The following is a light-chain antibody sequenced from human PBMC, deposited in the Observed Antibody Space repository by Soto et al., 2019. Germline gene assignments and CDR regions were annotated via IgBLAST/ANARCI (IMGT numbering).Light chain of an antibody. CDR3: QQLNSYPRT. V-gene: IGKV1-9*01. Sequence: DIQLTQSPSVLSASVGDRVTITCRASQGINSYLAWYQQKPGKVPKLLIYAASTLHSGVPSRLSGSGSGTEFTLTISSLHPEDFATYYCQQLNSYPRTFGQGTKVEIK. J-gene: IGKJ1*01. CDR1: QGINSY. CDR2: AAS.